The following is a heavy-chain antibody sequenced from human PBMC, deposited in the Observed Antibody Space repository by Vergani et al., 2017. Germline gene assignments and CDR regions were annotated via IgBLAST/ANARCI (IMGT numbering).Heavy chain of an antibody. CDR1: NFFISSNAYY. CDR3: ARTRGTIVVVPAAIFNYYYYMDV. CDR2: LHHNGAT. J-gene: IGHJ6*03. V-gene: IGHV4-38-2*02. Sequence: QVQLKESGPGLVKPSETLSLTCTVSNFFISSNAYYWGWIRQAPGRGLEWIGSLHHNGATSHNPSLRSRVTMSVDTSKNQFSLKLSSVTAADTAVYYCARTRGTIVVVPAAIFNYYYYMDVWGKGTTVTVSS. D-gene: IGHD2-2*01.